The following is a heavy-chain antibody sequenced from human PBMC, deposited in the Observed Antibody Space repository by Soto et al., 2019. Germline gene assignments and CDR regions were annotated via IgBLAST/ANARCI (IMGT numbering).Heavy chain of an antibody. CDR1: GFTFSTSW. J-gene: IGHJ4*02. V-gene: IGHV3-74*01. CDR2: ISDDGSTT. D-gene: IGHD2-2*01. Sequence: GGSLRLSCAASGFTFSTSWMHWVRQAPGKGLAWVSRISDDGSTTTYADSVKGRFTISRDNAKNTLSLQMNSLRVEYSAVYYCATSPAEASSYWGQGTLVTVSS. CDR3: ATSPAEASSY.